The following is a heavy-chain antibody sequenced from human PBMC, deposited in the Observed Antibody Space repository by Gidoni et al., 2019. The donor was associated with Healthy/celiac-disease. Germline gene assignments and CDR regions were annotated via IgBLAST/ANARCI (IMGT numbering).Heavy chain of an antibody. V-gene: IGHV3-7*01. J-gene: IGHJ3*02. D-gene: IGHD3-22*01. Sequence: EVQLVESGGGLVQPGGSLRLSCAASGFTFSSYWMSWVRQAPGKGLEWVANIKQDGSEKYYVDSVKGRFTISRDNAKNSLYLQMNSLRAEDTAVYYCAREGRRIVVVMHAFDIWGQGTMVTVSS. CDR2: IKQDGSEK. CDR3: AREGRRIVVVMHAFDI. CDR1: GFTFSSYW.